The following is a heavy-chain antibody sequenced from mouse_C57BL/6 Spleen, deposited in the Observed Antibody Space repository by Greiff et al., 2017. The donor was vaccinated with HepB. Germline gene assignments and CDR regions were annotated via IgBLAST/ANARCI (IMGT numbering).Heavy chain of an antibody. D-gene: IGHD2-3*01. J-gene: IGHJ2*01. V-gene: IGHV1-22*01. CDR1: GYTFTDYN. CDR2: INSNNGGT. CDR3: ASARGWDFDY. Sequence: EVQLQQSGPELVKPGASVKMSCKASGYTFTDYNMHWVKQSHGKSLEWIGYINSNNGGTSYNQKFKGKATLTVNTSSSTAYMELRSLTSEDSSVYYCASARGWDFDYWGQGTTLTVSS.